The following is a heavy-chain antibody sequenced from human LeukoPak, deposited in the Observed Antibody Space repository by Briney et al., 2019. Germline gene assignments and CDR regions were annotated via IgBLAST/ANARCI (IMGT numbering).Heavy chain of an antibody. CDR2: ISSSSSYI. Sequence: GGSLRLSCAATGFAFSSYSMNWVRQAPGKGLEWVSSISSSSSYIYYADSVKGRFTISRDNAKNSLYLQMNSLRAEDTAVYYCARGSSWYQDSYYYYGMDVWGQGTTVTVSS. D-gene: IGHD6-13*01. CDR1: GFAFSSYS. J-gene: IGHJ6*02. CDR3: ARGSSWYQDSYYYYGMDV. V-gene: IGHV3-21*01.